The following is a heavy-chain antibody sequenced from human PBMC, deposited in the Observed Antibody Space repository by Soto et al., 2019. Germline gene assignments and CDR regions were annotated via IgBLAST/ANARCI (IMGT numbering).Heavy chain of an antibody. CDR2: VYPGGRT. V-gene: IGHV4-4*08. Sequence: SETLSLTCAVSGGSISNYYWTWLRQPPGKGLEWIGYVYPGGRTHYNPSFKSRLTITKDTSRDQVVLAMTNMDPMDTATYFCAHSQRGPRDFWGPGILVTVSS. D-gene: IGHD5-12*01. J-gene: IGHJ4*02. CDR3: AHSQRGPRDF. CDR1: GGSISNYY.